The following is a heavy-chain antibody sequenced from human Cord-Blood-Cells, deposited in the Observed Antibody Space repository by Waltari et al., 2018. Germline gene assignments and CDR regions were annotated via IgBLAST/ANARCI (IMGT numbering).Heavy chain of an antibody. Sequence: EVQLVESGGGLVQPGGSLRLSCAASGFTFSGYEMNWVRQAPGKGLEWVSYISSSGSTIYYADSVKGRFTISRDNAKNSLYLQMNSLRAEDTAVYYCARESRRFLEWLLYWGQGTLVTVSS. J-gene: IGHJ4*02. CDR1: GFTFSGYE. V-gene: IGHV3-48*03. CDR2: ISSSGSTI. D-gene: IGHD3-3*01. CDR3: ARESRRFLEWLLY.